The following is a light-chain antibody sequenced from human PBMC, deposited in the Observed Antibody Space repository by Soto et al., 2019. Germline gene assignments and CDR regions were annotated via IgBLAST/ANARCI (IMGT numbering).Light chain of an antibody. V-gene: IGKV3-15*01. CDR2: GAS. CDR3: QQYNNLWT. Sequence: EIVMTQSPATLCVSPGERATLSCRASQSVSSNLAWYQQKPGQAPRLLIYGASTRATGIPARFSGSGSGTEFTLTISSLQSEDFAVYYCQQYNNLWTFGQGTKVDIK. J-gene: IGKJ1*01. CDR1: QSVSSN.